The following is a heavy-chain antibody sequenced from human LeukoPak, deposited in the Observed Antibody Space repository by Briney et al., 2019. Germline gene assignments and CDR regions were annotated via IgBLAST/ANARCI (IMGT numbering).Heavy chain of an antibody. V-gene: IGHV3-21*01. CDR2: ISSSSSSI. Sequence: GGSLRLSCAASGFTFSNYGMNWVPQAPGKGLEWVSSISSSSSSIYYADSLKGRFTISRDNAKTSLYLQMNSLRAEDTAVYYCARLADYGNYGPREYLDFWGQGTLVTVSS. J-gene: IGHJ4*02. CDR1: GFTFSNYG. CDR3: ARLADYGNYGPREYLDF. D-gene: IGHD4-11*01.